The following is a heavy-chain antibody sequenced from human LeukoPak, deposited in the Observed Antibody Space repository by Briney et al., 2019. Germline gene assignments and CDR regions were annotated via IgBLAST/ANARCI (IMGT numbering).Heavy chain of an antibody. D-gene: IGHD5-18*01. CDR1: GFTFRSYA. CDR3: AKAVGYSYGYRYFDY. Sequence: PGGSLRLSCAASGFTFRSYAMSWVRQAPGEGLEWVSAISGSGGSIYYADSVKRRFTISRDNSKNTLYLQMNSLRAEDTAVYYCAKAVGYSYGYRYFDYWGQGTLVTVSS. J-gene: IGHJ4*02. CDR2: ISGSGGSI. V-gene: IGHV3-23*01.